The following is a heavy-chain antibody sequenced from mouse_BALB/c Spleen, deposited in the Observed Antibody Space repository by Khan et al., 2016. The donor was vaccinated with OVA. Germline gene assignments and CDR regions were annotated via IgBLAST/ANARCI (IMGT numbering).Heavy chain of an antibody. Sequence: QVQLKESGPELVKPGASVKMSCKASGYTFTDYVINWVKQRTGQGLEWIGDIYPGSGSTYYNEKFKGKAKLTADKSSNTAYMQLNSLTFEDSAVYFCARGGYSVFAYWGQGTLVTVSA. D-gene: IGHD1-1*01. CDR2: IYPGSGST. V-gene: IGHV1-77*01. CDR3: ARGGYSVFAY. J-gene: IGHJ3*01. CDR1: GYTFTDYV.